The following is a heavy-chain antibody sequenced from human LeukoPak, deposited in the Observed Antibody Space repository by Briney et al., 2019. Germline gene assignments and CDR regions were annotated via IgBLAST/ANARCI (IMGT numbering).Heavy chain of an antibody. CDR1: GYTFTGYY. Sequence: ASVKVSFKASGYTFTGYYMHWVRQAPGQGLEWMGSINPNSGGTKYAQKFQGRVTLTRDTSMNTAYMDLSRLRSDDTAIYYCARGGYVIVRDWFDPWGQGTLVTVSS. J-gene: IGHJ5*02. D-gene: IGHD3-16*01. V-gene: IGHV1-2*02. CDR3: ARGGYVIVRDWFDP. CDR2: INPNSGGT.